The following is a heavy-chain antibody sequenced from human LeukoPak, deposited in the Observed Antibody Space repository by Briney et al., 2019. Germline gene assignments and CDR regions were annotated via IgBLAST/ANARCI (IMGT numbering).Heavy chain of an antibody. CDR2: IIPIFGTA. V-gene: IGHV1-69*05. CDR1: GGTFSTYS. Sequence: SVKVSCKASGGTFSTYSISWVRQAPGQGLEWMGRIIPIFGTANYAQKFHGRVTITTDESTNTAYMELSSLTSEDTAVYYCARAWGGDSSGYYQGGFDYWGQGTLVTVST. D-gene: IGHD3-22*01. J-gene: IGHJ4*02. CDR3: ARAWGGDSSGYYQGGFDY.